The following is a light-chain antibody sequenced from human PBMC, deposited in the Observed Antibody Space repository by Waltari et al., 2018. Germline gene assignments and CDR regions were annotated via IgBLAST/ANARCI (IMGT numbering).Light chain of an antibody. V-gene: IGKV4-1*01. J-gene: IGKJ3*01. Sequence: DVVMTQSPDSLALSLGARANIHCSYSQSILFRSTNKNYLSWYQQKPGQPPKLLIYWASIRESGVPDRFSGSGSGSDFTLTISSLQAEDVAVYYCQQYYTAPATFGPGTKVDVK. CDR3: QQYYTAPAT. CDR2: WAS. CDR1: QSILFRSTNKNY.